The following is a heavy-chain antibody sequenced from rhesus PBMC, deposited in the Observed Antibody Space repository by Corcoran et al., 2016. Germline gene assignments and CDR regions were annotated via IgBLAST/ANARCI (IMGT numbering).Heavy chain of an antibody. V-gene: IGHV2-1*01. J-gene: IGHJ4*01. CDR2: IYWDVGK. Sequence: QVTLKESGPALVKPTQPLTLTCTFSGFSLSPSGMGVGWIRKPSRKTLEWLAHIYWDVGKRYSSSLKDRLTISKDTSKNQVVLTMTNMDPVYTATYYCARRRSGYFDYWGQGVLVTVSS. CDR1: GFSLSPSGMG. CDR3: ARRRSGYFDY.